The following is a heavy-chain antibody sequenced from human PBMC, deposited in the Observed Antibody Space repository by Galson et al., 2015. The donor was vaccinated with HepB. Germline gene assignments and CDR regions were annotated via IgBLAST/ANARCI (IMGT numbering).Heavy chain of an antibody. CDR3: ARGPVGWSGYYYYYYGMDV. CDR1: GFTFSSYG. V-gene: IGHV3-33*01. CDR2: IWYDGSNK. Sequence: SLRLSCAASGFTFSSYGMHWVRQAPGKGLEWVAVIWYDGSNKYYADSVKGRFTISRDNSKNTLYLQMNSLRAEDTAVYYCARGPVGWSGYYYYYYGMDVWGQGTTVTVSS. D-gene: IGHD3-3*01. J-gene: IGHJ6*02.